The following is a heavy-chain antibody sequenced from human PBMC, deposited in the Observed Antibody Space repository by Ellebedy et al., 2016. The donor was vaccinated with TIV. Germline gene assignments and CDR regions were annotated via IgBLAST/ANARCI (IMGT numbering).Heavy chain of an antibody. CDR2: IFHSGNT. J-gene: IGHJ4*01. Sequence: GSLRLXXAASGGSIGSNTYYWAWIRQPPGKGLEWIGSIFHSGNTQYNVSLESRVTVSRDTSKNQFSLKLSSVTAADTAVYYCASHVGSSYGDHFDYWGHGTLVTVSS. D-gene: IGHD4-17*01. CDR1: GGSIGSNTYY. V-gene: IGHV4-39*01. CDR3: ASHVGSSYGDHFDY.